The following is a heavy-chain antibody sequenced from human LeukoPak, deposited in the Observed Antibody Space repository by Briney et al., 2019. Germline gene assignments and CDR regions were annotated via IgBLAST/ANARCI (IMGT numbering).Heavy chain of an antibody. CDR1: GYTFTGYY. Sequence: ASVKVSCKASGYTFTGYYMHWVRQAPGQGLEWMGWINPNSGGTNYAQKLQGRVTMTTDTSTSTAYMELRSLRSDDTAVYYCARDNSYYDFWSGFGWSYYYYYMDVWGKGTTVTVSS. CDR2: INPNSGGT. V-gene: IGHV1-2*02. J-gene: IGHJ6*03. CDR3: ARDNSYYDFWSGFGWSYYYYYMDV. D-gene: IGHD3-3*01.